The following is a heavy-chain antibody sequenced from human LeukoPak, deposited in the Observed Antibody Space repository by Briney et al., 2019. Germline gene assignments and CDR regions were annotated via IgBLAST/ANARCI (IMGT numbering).Heavy chain of an antibody. Sequence: GGSLRLSCAASGFTFSSYSMNWVRQAPGKGLEWVSYISSGSHTIYYADSVKGRFTISRDNAKNSLYLQMSSLRDEDTAVYYCARGITVTKTVDYWGQGTLVTVSS. CDR2: ISSGSHTI. CDR1: GFTFSSYS. V-gene: IGHV3-48*02. CDR3: ARGITVTKTVDY. D-gene: IGHD4-17*01. J-gene: IGHJ4*02.